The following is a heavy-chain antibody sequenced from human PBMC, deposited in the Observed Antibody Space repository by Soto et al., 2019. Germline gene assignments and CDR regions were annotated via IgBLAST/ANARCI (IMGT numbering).Heavy chain of an antibody. D-gene: IGHD3-3*01. J-gene: IGHJ6*02. CDR2: ISYDGSNK. CDR3: AKVSLRFLDPRSYYYGMDV. CDR1: GFTFSSYG. V-gene: IGHV3-30*18. Sequence: LRLPCAASGFTFSSYGMHWVRQAPGKGLEWVAVISYDGSNKYYADSVKGRFTISRDNSKNTLYLQMNSLRAEDTAVYYCAKVSLRFLDPRSYYYGMDVWGQGTTVTVSS.